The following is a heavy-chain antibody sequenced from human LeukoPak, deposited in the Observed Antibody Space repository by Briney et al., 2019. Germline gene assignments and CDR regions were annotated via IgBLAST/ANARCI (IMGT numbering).Heavy chain of an antibody. J-gene: IGHJ4*02. CDR2: IWYDGSNK. D-gene: IGHD5-12*01. CDR1: GFTFSSYG. CDR3: ASLRSGSRSDS. Sequence: PGRSLRLSCAASGFTFSSYGMHWVRQAPGKGLEWVAVIWYDGSNKYYADSVKGRFTISRDNSKNTLYLQMNSLRAEDAALYYFASLRSGSRSDSWGQGTLVTVSS. V-gene: IGHV3-33*01.